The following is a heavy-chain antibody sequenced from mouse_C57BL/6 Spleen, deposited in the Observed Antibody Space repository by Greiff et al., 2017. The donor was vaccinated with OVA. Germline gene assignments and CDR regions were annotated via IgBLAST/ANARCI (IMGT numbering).Heavy chain of an antibody. J-gene: IGHJ2*01. CDR2: INPGSGGT. CDR1: GYAFTNYL. CDR3: ARSYYSNSYYFDY. V-gene: IGHV1-54*01. Sequence: QVQLQQSGAELVRPGTSVKVSCKASGYAFTNYLIEWVKQRPGQGLEWIGVINPGSGGTNYNKKFKGKATLTADKSSSTAYMQLSSLTSEDSAVYFGARSYYSNSYYFDYWGQGTTLTVSS. D-gene: IGHD2-5*01.